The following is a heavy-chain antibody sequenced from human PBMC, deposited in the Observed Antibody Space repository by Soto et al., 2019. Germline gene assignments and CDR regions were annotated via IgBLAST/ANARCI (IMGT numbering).Heavy chain of an antibody. CDR1: GGSGSVYR. Sequence: FVTMSLTCTVDGGSGSVYRGTLIRQNPGRGLDWIGEFTHRGSPNYNPSLKSRVTISVDTSKNQFSLNLRSVTAADTAMYYCARIPGSDYSDPHDFWGQGTLVTVSS. J-gene: IGHJ4*02. V-gene: IGHV4-34*01. D-gene: IGHD4-17*01. CDR3: ARIPGSDYSDPHDF. CDR2: FTHRGSP.